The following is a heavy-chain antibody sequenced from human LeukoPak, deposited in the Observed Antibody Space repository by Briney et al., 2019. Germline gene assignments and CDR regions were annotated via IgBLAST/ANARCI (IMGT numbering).Heavy chain of an antibody. CDR2: ISTSNGDT. V-gene: IGHV1-18*01. CDR3: ARDPYHPLGPPLDL. Sequence: GASVKVSCRASGYTFTNSDITWVRQAPGQGLEWMGRISTSNGDTNYAAKLQGRVTMTTDTSTSTVYMELGSLTFDDTAVYFCARDPYHPLGPPLDLWGQGTLVTVSS. J-gene: IGHJ5*02. D-gene: IGHD6-13*01. CDR1: GYTFTNSD.